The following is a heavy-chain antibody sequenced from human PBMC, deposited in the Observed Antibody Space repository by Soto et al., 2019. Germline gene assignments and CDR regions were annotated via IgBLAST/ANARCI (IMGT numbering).Heavy chain of an antibody. J-gene: IGHJ6*02. Sequence: SQTLPLTCAISGDSVSSNSAAWNWIRQSPSRGLEWLGRTYYRSKWYNDYAVSVKSRITINPDTSKNQFSLQLNSVTPEDTAVYYCARARGYDNVDTAMWGLYYYYGMDFWGQGTTVTASS. V-gene: IGHV6-1*01. CDR3: ARARGYDNVDTAMWGLYYYYGMDF. CDR2: TYYRSKWYN. D-gene: IGHD5-18*01. CDR1: GDSVSSNSAA.